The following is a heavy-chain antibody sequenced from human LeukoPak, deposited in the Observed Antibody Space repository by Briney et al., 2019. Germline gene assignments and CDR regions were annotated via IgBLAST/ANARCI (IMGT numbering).Heavy chain of an antibody. CDR3: ARADIYGDAFDI. Sequence: GGSLRLSCAASGFTFSSYAMHWVRQAPGKGLEWVAVISYDGSNKYYADSVKGRFTISRDNSKNTLYLQMNSLRAEDTAVYYCARADIYGDAFDIWGQGTMVTVSS. CDR1: GFTFSSYA. V-gene: IGHV3-30*04. J-gene: IGHJ3*02. D-gene: IGHD4-17*01. CDR2: ISYDGSNK.